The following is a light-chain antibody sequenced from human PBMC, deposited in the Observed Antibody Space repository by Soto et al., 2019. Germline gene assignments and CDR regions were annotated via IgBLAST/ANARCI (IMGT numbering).Light chain of an antibody. Sequence: DIQMTQSPSTLSASVGDGVTITCRASQSMSSWLAWYQQKPGKAPKLLIYKASSLESGVPSRFSGSGSGTEFTLTISSLQPDDFATYYCQQYNSYSWTFGQGTKVEIK. V-gene: IGKV1-5*03. CDR2: KAS. CDR1: QSMSSW. J-gene: IGKJ1*01. CDR3: QQYNSYSWT.